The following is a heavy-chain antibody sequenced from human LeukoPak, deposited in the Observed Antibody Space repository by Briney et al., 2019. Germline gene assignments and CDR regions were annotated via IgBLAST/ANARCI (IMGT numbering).Heavy chain of an antibody. CDR1: GGSFSGYF. V-gene: IGHV4-34*01. CDR2: INHNGGT. J-gene: IGHJ4*02. D-gene: IGHD3-10*01. CDR3: ARVLLWFGEMAFDY. Sequence: PSETLSLTCAVYGGSFSGYFWSWIRQPPGKGLEWIGDINHNGGTNYNPSLKSRVTISVDTSKNQFSLKLSSVTAADTAMYYCARVLLWFGEMAFDYWGQGTLVTVSS.